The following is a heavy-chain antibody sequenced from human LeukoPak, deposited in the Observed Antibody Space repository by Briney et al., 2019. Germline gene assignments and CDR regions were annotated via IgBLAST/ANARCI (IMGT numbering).Heavy chain of an antibody. Sequence: ASVKVSCKASGYTFTNYHMHWVRQAPGQGLEWMGIINPSGGSTNYAQKFQGRVTMTRDMSTNTVYMQLSSLRSEDTAVYYCARDPTNWIDYWGQGTLVTVSS. J-gene: IGHJ4*02. CDR1: GYTFTNYH. D-gene: IGHD1-1*01. V-gene: IGHV1-46*01. CDR2: INPSGGST. CDR3: ARDPTNWIDY.